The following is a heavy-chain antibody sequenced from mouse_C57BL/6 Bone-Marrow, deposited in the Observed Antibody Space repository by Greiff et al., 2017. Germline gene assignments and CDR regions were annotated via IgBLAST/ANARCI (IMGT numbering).Heavy chain of an antibody. Sequence: QVQLQQPGAELVMPGASVKLSCQASGYTFTSYWLHWVKHRPGQGLEWIGEIHPSDSYTNYNQKFKGKSTFTVDKSSSKAYMQLSSLTSEDSGVYYCARGRDFRYCEVGGTGTRVTVTS. D-gene: IGHD3-3*01. CDR2: IHPSDSYT. CDR1: GYTFTSYW. J-gene: IGHJ1*03. V-gene: IGHV1-69*01. CDR3: ARGRDFRYCEV.